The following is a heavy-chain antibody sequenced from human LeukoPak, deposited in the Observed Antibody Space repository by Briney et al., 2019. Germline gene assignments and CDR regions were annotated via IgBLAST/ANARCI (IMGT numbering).Heavy chain of an antibody. D-gene: IGHD3-10*01. J-gene: IGHJ6*02. V-gene: IGHV3-23*01. Sequence: GGSLRLSCAASGFTFSSYAMSWVRQAPGKGLEWVSAISASGGSTHYADSVKGRFTISRDNSKNTLFLQMNSLRAEDTAVYYCAKRIGLYGRNYHYYYGMDVWGQGTTVTVSS. CDR1: GFTFSSYA. CDR2: ISASGGST. CDR3: AKRIGLYGRNYHYYYGMDV.